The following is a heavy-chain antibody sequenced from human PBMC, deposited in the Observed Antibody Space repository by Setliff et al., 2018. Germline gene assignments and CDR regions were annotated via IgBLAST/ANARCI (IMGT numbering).Heavy chain of an antibody. V-gene: IGHV1-18*01. CDR1: GYTFINFG. Sequence: ASEKVSCKASGYTFINFGISWVRQAPGQGLEWVGWISPYTGNTHYAPRLQDRVTLTADTSTNTAYMELRSLISDDTAVYYCSRLVRFCTRTTCQRLSGDDFWGQGTLVTVSS. J-gene: IGHJ4*02. CDR3: SRLVRFCTRTTCQRLSGDDF. CDR2: ISPYTGNT. D-gene: IGHD2-8*01.